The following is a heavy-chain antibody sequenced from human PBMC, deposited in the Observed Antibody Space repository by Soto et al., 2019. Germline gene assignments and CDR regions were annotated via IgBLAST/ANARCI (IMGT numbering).Heavy chain of an antibody. J-gene: IGHJ4*01. CDR1: GYEFNGYF. CDR3: ARLGRAEWELRGIDH. V-gene: IGHV5-10-1*01. CDR2: IDPSDSYN. Sequence: GGYLNASCTGSGYEFNGYFMTWVRPMPGKGLEWMGRIDPSDSYNTYSPSFQGHVTISVDKSINTAYLQWRSLRASDTAMDYCARLGRAEWELRGIDHWGNGPLVTVAS. D-gene: IGHD1-26*01.